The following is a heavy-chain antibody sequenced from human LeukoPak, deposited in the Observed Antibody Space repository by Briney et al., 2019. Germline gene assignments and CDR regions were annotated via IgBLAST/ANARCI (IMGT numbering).Heavy chain of an antibody. CDR1: GFTFGDYA. CDR3: TRAKWEPEGWFDP. V-gene: IGHV3-49*04. Sequence: HPGGSLRLSCTASGFTFGDYAMSWVRQAPGKGLEWVGFIRSKAYGGTTEYAASVKGRFTISRDDSKSIAYLQMNSLKTEDTAVYYCTRAKWEPEGWFDPWGQGTLVTVSS. J-gene: IGHJ5*02. CDR2: IRSKAYGGTT. D-gene: IGHD1-26*01.